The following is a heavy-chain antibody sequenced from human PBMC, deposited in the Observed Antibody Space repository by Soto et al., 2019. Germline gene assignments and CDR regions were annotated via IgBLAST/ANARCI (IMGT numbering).Heavy chain of an antibody. Sequence: QVQLVQSGTEVKKPGASVKVSCKTSGYTFTSYDINWVRQASGQGLEWMGWMNPNSGVTGYAQKFRDRITLTRDTSLSTAYLELSSVESDDTAVYYCARTLINTGWFDPWGQGTQVIVSP. CDR3: ARTLINTGWFDP. V-gene: IGHV1-8*01. J-gene: IGHJ5*02. CDR1: GYTFTSYD. D-gene: IGHD4-17*01. CDR2: MNPNSGVT.